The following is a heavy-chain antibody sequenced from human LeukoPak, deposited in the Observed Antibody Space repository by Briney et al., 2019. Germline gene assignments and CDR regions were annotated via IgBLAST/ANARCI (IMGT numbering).Heavy chain of an antibody. J-gene: IGHJ2*01. D-gene: IGHD2-2*01. V-gene: IGHV3-23*01. CDR2: ISSSSSRT. Sequence: GGSLRLSCAASGFTFSSSAMSWVRRAPGKGLEWVSGISSSSSRTYYADSVKGRFTISRDNSKNTLYLQMHSLRAEDTALYYCARRGSTYSNWFFDLWGRGSLVTVSS. CDR1: GFTFSSSA. CDR3: ARRGSTYSNWFFDL.